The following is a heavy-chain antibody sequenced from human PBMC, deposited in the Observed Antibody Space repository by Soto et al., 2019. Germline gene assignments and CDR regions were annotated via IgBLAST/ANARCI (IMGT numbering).Heavy chain of an antibody. V-gene: IGHV3-21*01. CDR1: GFTFSRVR. CDR2: ISSGSSDT. Sequence: GESLKISCEASGFTFSRVRMNWVREVPGKGLEWVASISSGSSDTWYADSVKGRFIISRDNAQNSLFLQMNTLRPEDTAMYYCARVACWGPGTQVTVSS. J-gene: IGHJ4*02. CDR3: ARVAC.